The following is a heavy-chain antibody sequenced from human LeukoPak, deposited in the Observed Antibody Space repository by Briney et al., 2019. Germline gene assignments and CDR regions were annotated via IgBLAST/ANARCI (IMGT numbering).Heavy chain of an antibody. Sequence: SETLSLTCTVSGYSISSGYYWGWIRQPPGKGLEWIGGIYHSGTTYYNPSLKSRVTISVDTSKNQFSLKLNSVTAADTAVYYCARSYSGSYLRDYWGQGTLVTVSS. J-gene: IGHJ4*02. V-gene: IGHV4-38-2*02. CDR3: ARSYSGSYLRDY. D-gene: IGHD1-26*01. CDR1: GYSISSGYY. CDR2: IYHSGTT.